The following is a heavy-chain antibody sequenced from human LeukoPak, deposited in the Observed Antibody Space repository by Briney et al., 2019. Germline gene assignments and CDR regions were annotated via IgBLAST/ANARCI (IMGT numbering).Heavy chain of an antibody. Sequence: SETLSLTCTVSGGSISSYYWSWIRQPPGKGLEWIGYIYYSGSTNYNPSLKSRVTISVDTSKNQFSLKLSSVTAADTAVYYCARDDYGMDVWGQGTTVTVSS. CDR2: IYYSGST. CDR1: GGSISSYY. J-gene: IGHJ6*02. V-gene: IGHV4-59*01. CDR3: ARDDYGMDV.